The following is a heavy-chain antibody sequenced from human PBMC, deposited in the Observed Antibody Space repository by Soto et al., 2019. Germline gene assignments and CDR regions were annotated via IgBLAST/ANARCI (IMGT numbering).Heavy chain of an antibody. V-gene: IGHV1-69*13. CDR3: ARGGSGYTWFNEF. D-gene: IGHD3-22*01. CDR2: IIPVFQTA. CDR1: GGLFSSYP. Sequence: ASVKVSCKASGGLFSSYPISWVRQVPGQGLEWMGGIIPVFQTACYTQRFQGRGTITADESTNTAYMELSSLRSEDTAIYYCARGGSGYTWFNEFWGQGTLVTVSS. J-gene: IGHJ4*02.